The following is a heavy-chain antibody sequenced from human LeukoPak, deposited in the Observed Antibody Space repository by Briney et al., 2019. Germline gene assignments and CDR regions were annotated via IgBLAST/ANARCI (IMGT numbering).Heavy chain of an antibody. Sequence: PGGSLRLSCAASGFIFSNAWMSWVRQAQGKGLEWVGRIKSKTDGGTTDYAASVKGRFTISRDDSKNTLYLQMNSLKTEDTAVYYCTTDPAVVVPAAQDWFDPWGQGTLVTVSS. V-gene: IGHV3-15*01. D-gene: IGHD2-2*01. CDR3: TTDPAVVVPAAQDWFDP. J-gene: IGHJ5*02. CDR2: IKSKTDGGTT. CDR1: GFIFSNAW.